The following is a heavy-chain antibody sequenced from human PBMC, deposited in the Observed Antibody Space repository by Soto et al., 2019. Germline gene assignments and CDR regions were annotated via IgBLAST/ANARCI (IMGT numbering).Heavy chain of an antibody. CDR3: AKDRVPTQQLEPSDY. CDR2: ISYDGSNK. J-gene: IGHJ4*02. V-gene: IGHV3-30*18. Sequence: GGSLRLSCAASGFTFSSYGMHWVRQAPGKGLEWVAVISYDGSNKYYADSVKGRFTISRDNSKNTLYLQMNSLRAEDTAVYYCAKDRVPTQQLEPSDYWGQGTLVTVSS. D-gene: IGHD6-13*01. CDR1: GFTFSSYG.